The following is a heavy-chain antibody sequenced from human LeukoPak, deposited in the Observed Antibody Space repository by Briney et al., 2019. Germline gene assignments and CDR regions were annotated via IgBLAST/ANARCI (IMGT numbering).Heavy chain of an antibody. CDR2: IIPMFGTP. Sequence: ASVKVSCKASGGTFSSYAISWVRQAPGQGLEWMGGIIPMFGTPNYAQKFQGRVTITADESTSTAYMELSSLRSEDTAVYYCARDRMERLYYDSSGIMDVWGKGTTVTISS. J-gene: IGHJ6*03. CDR3: ARDRMERLYYDSSGIMDV. V-gene: IGHV1-69*13. D-gene: IGHD3-22*01. CDR1: GGTFSSYA.